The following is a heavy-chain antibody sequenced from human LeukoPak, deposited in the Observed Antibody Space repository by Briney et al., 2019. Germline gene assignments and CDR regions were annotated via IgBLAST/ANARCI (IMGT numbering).Heavy chain of an antibody. CDR3: ARPNGRIAVAGPYYYYYGMDV. V-gene: IGHV1-8*01. CDR2: MNPNSGNT. Sequence: GASVKVSCKAAGYTFTSYDINWVRQATGQGLEWMGWMNPNSGNTGYAQKFQGRVTMTRNTSISTAYMELSSLRSEDTAVYYCARPNGRIAVAGPYYYYYGMDVWGQGTTVTVSS. D-gene: IGHD6-19*01. CDR1: GYTFTSYD. J-gene: IGHJ6*01.